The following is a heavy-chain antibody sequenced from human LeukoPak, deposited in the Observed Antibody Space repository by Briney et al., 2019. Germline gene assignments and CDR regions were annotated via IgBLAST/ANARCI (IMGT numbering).Heavy chain of an antibody. CDR3: ARDSRPFTYYDFWSGDSNWFDP. Sequence: SQTLSLTCAVSGGSISSGGYSWSWIRQPPGKGLEWIGYIYHSGSTYYNPSLKSRVTISVDRSKNQFSLKLSSVTAADTAVYYCARDSRPFTYYDFWSGDSNWFDPWGQGTLVTVSS. J-gene: IGHJ5*02. V-gene: IGHV4-30-2*01. D-gene: IGHD3-3*01. CDR1: GGSISSGGYS. CDR2: IYHSGST.